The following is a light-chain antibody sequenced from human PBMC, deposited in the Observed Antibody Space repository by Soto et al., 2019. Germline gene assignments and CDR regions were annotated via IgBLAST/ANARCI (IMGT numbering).Light chain of an antibody. V-gene: IGKV3-15*01. CDR1: QSVSSN. Sequence: EIVMTQSPATLSVSPGERATLSCRAGQSVSSNLAWYQQQPGQAPRLLIHGASTRATDIPARFSASGTGTEFTLTISILQYEDFAVYYCQQYNDLPQLTFGGGTRVEIK. CDR2: GAS. CDR3: QQYNDLPQLT. J-gene: IGKJ4*01.